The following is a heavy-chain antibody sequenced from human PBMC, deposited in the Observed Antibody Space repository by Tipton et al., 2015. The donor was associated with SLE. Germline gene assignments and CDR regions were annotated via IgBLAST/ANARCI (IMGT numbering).Heavy chain of an antibody. Sequence: LRLSCTVSGGSIFSSYWSWIRQPPGKGLEWIGEINHSGGTNYNPSLENPVTISGDTSKNHFSLKLCSVTAADTAVYFCARAPGLDRDYSYYYYMDVWGKGTTVTVSS. CDR3: ARAPGLDRDYSYYYYMDV. J-gene: IGHJ6*03. V-gene: IGHV4-34*01. CDR2: INHSGGT. CDR1: GGSIFSSY. D-gene: IGHD3/OR15-3a*01.